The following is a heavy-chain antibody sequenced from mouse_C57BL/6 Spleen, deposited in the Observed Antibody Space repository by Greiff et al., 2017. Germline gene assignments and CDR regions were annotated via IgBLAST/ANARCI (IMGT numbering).Heavy chain of an antibody. J-gene: IGHJ1*03. Sequence: VQLKESGAELAKPGASVKLSCKASGYTFTSYWMHWVKQRPGQGLEWIGYINPSSGYTKYNQKFKDKDTLTADKSSSTAYMQLSSLTYEDSAVYYCARAWYFDVWGTGTTVTVSS. V-gene: IGHV1-7*01. CDR1: GYTFTSYW. CDR2: INPSSGYT. CDR3: ARAWYFDV.